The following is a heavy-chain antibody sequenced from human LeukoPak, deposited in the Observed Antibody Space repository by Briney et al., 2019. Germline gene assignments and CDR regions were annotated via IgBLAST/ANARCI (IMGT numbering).Heavy chain of an antibody. CDR1: GFTFSSYW. CDR3: AKDTSSSLSRDDAFDI. D-gene: IGHD6-13*01. CDR2: IRYDGSNK. J-gene: IGHJ3*02. V-gene: IGHV3-30*02. Sequence: GGSLRLSCAASGFTFSSYWMSWVRQAPGKGLEWVAFIRYDGSNKYYTDSVKGRFTISRDNSKNTLYLQMNSLRAEDTAVYYCAKDTSSSLSRDDAFDIWGQGTLVTVSS.